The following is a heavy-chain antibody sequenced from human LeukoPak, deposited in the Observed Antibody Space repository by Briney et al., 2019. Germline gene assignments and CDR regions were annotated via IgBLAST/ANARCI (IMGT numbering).Heavy chain of an antibody. D-gene: IGHD3-10*01. J-gene: IGHJ4*02. Sequence: SETLSLTCTVSGGSVSSSSYYWSWIRQPPGKGLEWIGYIYYSGSTSHNPSLKSRVTISLDTSKNQFSLRLSSVTAADTAVYYCARDQVGSYFDYWGQGTLVTVSS. V-gene: IGHV4-61*01. CDR2: IYYSGST. CDR3: ARDQVGSYFDY. CDR1: GGSVSSSSYY.